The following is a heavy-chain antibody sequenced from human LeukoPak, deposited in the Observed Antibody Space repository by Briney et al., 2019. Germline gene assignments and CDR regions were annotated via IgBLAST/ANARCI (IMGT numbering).Heavy chain of an antibody. V-gene: IGHV3-21*01. CDR1: ALTFTSYS. J-gene: IGHJ4*02. D-gene: IGHD2-15*01. CDR2: ISISSSYI. CDR3: ARVEDCSGGSCYSGH. Sequence: GGSLRLSCAASALTFTSYSINWVRHAPGKGLEWVQSISISSSYIYYTDSMKGPFTISRGPAKHSLCLQMNSLRSEGTAVYYCARVEDCSGGSCYSGHWGQGTLVTVSS.